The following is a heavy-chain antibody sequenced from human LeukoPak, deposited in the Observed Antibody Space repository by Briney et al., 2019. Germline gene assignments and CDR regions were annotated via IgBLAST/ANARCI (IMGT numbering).Heavy chain of an antibody. CDR2: MNPNSGNT. V-gene: IGHV1-8*01. J-gene: IGHJ6*02. CDR1: GYTFTSYD. D-gene: IGHD2-2*01. Sequence: GASVTVSCKASGYTFTSYDINWVRQATGQGLEWMGWMNPNSGNTGYAQKFQGRVTMTRNTSISTAYMELSSLRSEDTAVYYCARGPYCSSTSCRLYYYYYGMDVWGQGTTVTVSS. CDR3: ARGPYCSSTSCRLYYYYYGMDV.